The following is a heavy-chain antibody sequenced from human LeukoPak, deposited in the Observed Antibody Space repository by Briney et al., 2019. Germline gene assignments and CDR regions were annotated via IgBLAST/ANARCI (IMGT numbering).Heavy chain of an antibody. D-gene: IGHD5-12*01. CDR2: ISYDGSNK. Sequence: PGRSLRLSCAASGFTFSSYGMHWVRQAPGKGLEWVAVISYDGSNKYYADSVKGRFTISRDNSKNTLYLQMNSLRAEDTAVYYCAKSAGYGGWLHPLHYYFDYWGQGTPVTVSS. CDR1: GFTFSSYG. V-gene: IGHV3-30*18. J-gene: IGHJ4*02. CDR3: AKSAGYGGWLHPLHYYFDY.